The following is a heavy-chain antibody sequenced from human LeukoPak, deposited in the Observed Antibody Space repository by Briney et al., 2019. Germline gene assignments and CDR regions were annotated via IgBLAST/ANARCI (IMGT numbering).Heavy chain of an antibody. CDR3: GTRSWGSSWALEY. CDR1: GCSISSYY. J-gene: IGHJ4*01. CDR2: IYYSGST. Sequence: KPSETLSLTCTVSGCSISSYYWSWIRQPPGKGLEWIGYIYYSGSTNYNPSLKSRITIPLDTPKNQFALKLSPVTAADPAVDYFGTRSWGSSWALEYWGHRNL. V-gene: IGHV4-59*01. D-gene: IGHD6-13*01.